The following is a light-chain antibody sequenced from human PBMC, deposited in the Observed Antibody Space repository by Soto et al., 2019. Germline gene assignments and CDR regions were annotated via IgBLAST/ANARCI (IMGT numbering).Light chain of an antibody. J-gene: IGLJ1*01. CDR2: GNS. V-gene: IGLV1-40*01. CDR1: SSNIGAGYD. Sequence: QSVLTQPPSVSGAPGQRVTISCTGSSSNIGAGYDVHWYQQLPGTAPKLLIYGNSNRPSGVPDRFSGSKSGTSASLAITGLHAEDEADYYCQSYDSSLSGSEVFGNGTKLTVL. CDR3: QSYDSSLSGSEV.